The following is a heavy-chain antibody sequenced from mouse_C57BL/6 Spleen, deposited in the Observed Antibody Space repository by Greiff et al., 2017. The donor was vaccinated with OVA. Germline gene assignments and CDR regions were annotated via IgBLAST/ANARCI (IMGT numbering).Heavy chain of an antibody. J-gene: IGHJ4*01. D-gene: IGHD2-2*01. V-gene: IGHV5-4*03. CDR1: GFTFSSYA. CDR2: ISDGGSYT. Sequence: DVKLQESGGGLVKPGGSLKLSCAASGFTFSSYAMSWVRQTPEKRLEWVATISDGGSYTYYPDNVKGRFTISRDNAKNNLYLQMSHLKSEDTAMYYCASCYGYDRDYYAMDYWGQGTSVTVSS. CDR3: ASCYGYDRDYYAMDY.